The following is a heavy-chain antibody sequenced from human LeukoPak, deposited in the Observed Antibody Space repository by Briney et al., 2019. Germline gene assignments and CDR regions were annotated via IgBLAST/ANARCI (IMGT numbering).Heavy chain of an antibody. CDR3: ARDVTGDYSNAWDWQSYYFDY. D-gene: IGHD6-19*01. CDR1: GFTITNYA. CDR2: VNPGSGDT. Sequence: GASVKVSCKTSGFTITNYAIHWVRQAPGHRLEWRGWVNPGSGDTKYSEDFQGRLSITRDTSASTVYMALSSLTSEDMAVYYCARDVTGDYSNAWDWQSYYFDYWGHGTLVTVSS. V-gene: IGHV1-3*03. J-gene: IGHJ4*01.